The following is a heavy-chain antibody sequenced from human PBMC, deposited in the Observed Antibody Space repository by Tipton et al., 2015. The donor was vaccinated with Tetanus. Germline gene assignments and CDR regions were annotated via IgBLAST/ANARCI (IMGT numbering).Heavy chain of an antibody. Sequence: QSGPEVKKPGSSVKVSCKSSGGTFSNYVFNWVRQAPGQGLEWMGGFSPIFRRPNYAQKFQGRVTISADESTSTAYMKLRSLTSADTAIYYCAREAINSEDRRAFDVWGQGTMVTVSP. V-gene: IGHV1-69*01. CDR3: AREAINSEDRRAFDV. J-gene: IGHJ3*01. D-gene: IGHD3-22*01. CDR2: FSPIFRRP. CDR1: GGTFSNYV.